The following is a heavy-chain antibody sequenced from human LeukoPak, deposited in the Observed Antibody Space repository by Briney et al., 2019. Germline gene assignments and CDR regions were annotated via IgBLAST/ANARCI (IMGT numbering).Heavy chain of an antibody. Sequence: YPGGSLRLSCAASGFTFSSYAMSWVRQAPGKGLEWVPAISGSGGSTYYADSVKGRFTISRDNSKNTLYLQMNSLRAEDTAVYYCAKGPLTLGDGYKFAFDIWGQGTMVTVSS. J-gene: IGHJ3*02. CDR2: ISGSGGST. V-gene: IGHV3-23*01. CDR3: AKGPLTLGDGYKFAFDI. D-gene: IGHD5-24*01. CDR1: GFTFSSYA.